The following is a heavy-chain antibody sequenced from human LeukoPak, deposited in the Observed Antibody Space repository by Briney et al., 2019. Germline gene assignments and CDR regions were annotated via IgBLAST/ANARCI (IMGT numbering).Heavy chain of an antibody. CDR2: ISSSSSTI. CDR1: GFTFSSYS. Sequence: GGSLRLSCAASGFTFSSYSMNWVRQAPGKGLEWLSYISSSSSTIYYADSVKGRFTISRDNAKNSLYLQMNSLRAEDTAVYYCARTVKPTYYFDYWGQGTLVTVSS. V-gene: IGHV3-48*04. D-gene: IGHD4-17*01. CDR3: ARTVKPTYYFDY. J-gene: IGHJ4*02.